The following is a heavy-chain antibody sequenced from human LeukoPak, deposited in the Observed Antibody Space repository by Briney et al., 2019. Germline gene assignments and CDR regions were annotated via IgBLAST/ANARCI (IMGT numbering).Heavy chain of an antibody. CDR1: GFTFSSYA. V-gene: IGHV3-23*01. CDR3: ARGNGDYAIHPDY. J-gene: IGHJ4*02. D-gene: IGHD4-17*01. Sequence: GGSLRLSCAASGFTFSSYAMSWVRQAPGKGLEWVSAISGSGSNTYYADSVKGRFTISRDNSKSTLYLLINSLRADDTAVYYCARGNGDYAIHPDYWGQGTLVTVSS. CDR2: ISGSGSNT.